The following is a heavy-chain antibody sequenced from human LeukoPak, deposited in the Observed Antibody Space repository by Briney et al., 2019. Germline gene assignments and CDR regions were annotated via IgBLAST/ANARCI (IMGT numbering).Heavy chain of an antibody. D-gene: IGHD3-22*01. Sequence: GGSLRLSCAASGFTFSSYWMSWVRQAPGKGLEWVAYIKQDGSEKYYVDSVKGRFTISRDNAKNSLYLQMNSLRAEDTALYYGARPTGDRSPFDLWGQGTMVAVSS. CDR2: IKQDGSEK. CDR3: ARPTGDRSPFDL. CDR1: GFTFSSYW. J-gene: IGHJ3*01. V-gene: IGHV3-7*01.